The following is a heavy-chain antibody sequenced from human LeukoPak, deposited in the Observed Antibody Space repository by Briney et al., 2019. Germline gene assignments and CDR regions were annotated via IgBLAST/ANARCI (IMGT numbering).Heavy chain of an antibody. V-gene: IGHV3-7*01. CDR2: IKQDGSER. CDR1: GFSMSVYW. J-gene: IGHJ4*02. D-gene: IGHD3-22*01. Sequence: GGSLRLSCAASGFSMSVYWMSWVRQAPGKGLEWVGNIKQDGSERNYVDSVKGRFTISRDNAKKSLYLQMDSLRAEDAAVYYCARDWGAYYHFFDYWGQGTLVTVSS. CDR3: ARDWGAYYHFFDY.